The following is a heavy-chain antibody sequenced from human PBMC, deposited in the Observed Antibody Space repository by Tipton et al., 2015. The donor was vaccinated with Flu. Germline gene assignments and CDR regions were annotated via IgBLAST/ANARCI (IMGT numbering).Heavy chain of an antibody. D-gene: IGHD3-16*01. V-gene: IGHV3-23*01. Sequence: SLRLSCAASGFAFYSYAMSWVRQAPGKGLEWVSLISSGGDTVYYADAVKGRFTISRDSSKNTLYLQMNSLRAEDTALYFCAQPPGYGDVFDSWGQGTLVTVSS. CDR3: AQPPGYGDVFDS. CDR2: ISSGGDTV. J-gene: IGHJ4*02. CDR1: GFAFYSYA.